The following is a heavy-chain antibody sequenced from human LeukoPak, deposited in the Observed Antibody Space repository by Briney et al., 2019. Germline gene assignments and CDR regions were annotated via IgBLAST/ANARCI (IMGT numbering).Heavy chain of an antibody. CDR2: IYSGGST. CDR3: AKGRGSDRDGYNFSGFRSAMPFPDY. J-gene: IGHJ4*02. Sequence: GGSLRLSCAASGFTVSSNYMSWVRQAPGKGLEWVSVIYSGGSTYYADSVKGRFTISRDNSKNTLYLQMNSLRAEDTALYYCAKGRGSDRDGYNFSGFRSAMPFPDYWGQGTLVTVSS. V-gene: IGHV3-53*01. D-gene: IGHD5-24*01. CDR1: GFTVSSNY.